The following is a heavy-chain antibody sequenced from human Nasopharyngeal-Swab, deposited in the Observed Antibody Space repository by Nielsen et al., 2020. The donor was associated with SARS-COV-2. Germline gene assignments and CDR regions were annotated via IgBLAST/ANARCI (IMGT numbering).Heavy chain of an antibody. D-gene: IGHD3-22*01. Sequence: VRQAPGKGLEWVSYISSSSSTIYYADSVKGRFTISRDNAKNTLYLQMNSLRAEDTAVYYCARDVGDYYDSSGTFDYWGQGTPVTVSS. CDR3: ARDVGDYYDSSGTFDY. J-gene: IGHJ4*02. CDR2: ISSSSSTI. V-gene: IGHV3-48*04.